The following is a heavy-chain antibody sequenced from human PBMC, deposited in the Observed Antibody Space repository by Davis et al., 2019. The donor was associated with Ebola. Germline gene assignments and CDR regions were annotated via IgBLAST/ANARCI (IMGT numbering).Heavy chain of an antibody. J-gene: IGHJ6*02. Sequence: ASVKVSCKASGYTFTSYGISWVRQAPGQGLEWMGWISAYNGNTNYAQKLQGRVTMTTDTSTSTAYMELSRLRSEDTAVYYCATILYPVSYYYYYGMDVWGQGTTVTVSS. CDR2: ISAYNGNT. D-gene: IGHD2-8*01. V-gene: IGHV1-18*01. CDR3: ATILYPVSYYYYYGMDV. CDR1: GYTFTSYG.